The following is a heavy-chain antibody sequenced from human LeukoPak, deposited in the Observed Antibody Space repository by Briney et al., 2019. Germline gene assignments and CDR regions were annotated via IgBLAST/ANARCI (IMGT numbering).Heavy chain of an antibody. D-gene: IGHD4-23*01. CDR3: ARDGGKPRIYYYYYMDV. J-gene: IGHJ6*03. Sequence: QPPRSLRLSCAASAFTFTSYGIHWVRHAPGKGLGWGAVIWYDGSNKNYTGSVKGRSTTSRDNSKNTLYLQMNRLRAEDTAVYYCARDGGKPRIYYYYYMDVWGKGTTVTVSS. CDR2: IWYDGSNK. CDR1: AFTFTSYG. V-gene: IGHV3-33*01.